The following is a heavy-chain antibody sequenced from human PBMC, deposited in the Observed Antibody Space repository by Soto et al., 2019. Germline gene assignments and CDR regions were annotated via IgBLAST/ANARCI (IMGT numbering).Heavy chain of an antibody. CDR2: ISGSGDST. D-gene: IGHD5-18*01. CDR1: GFTFSSYA. J-gene: IGHJ4*02. V-gene: IGHV3-23*01. Sequence: GGSLRLSCAASGFTFSSYAMSWVRQAPGKGLEWVSGISGSGDSTYYADSVKGRFTISRDNSKNTLYLQMNSLRAEDTAVYYCAKDTPGPWVGDISMAQNYWGQGTLVTVSS. CDR3: AKDTPGPWVGDISMAQNY.